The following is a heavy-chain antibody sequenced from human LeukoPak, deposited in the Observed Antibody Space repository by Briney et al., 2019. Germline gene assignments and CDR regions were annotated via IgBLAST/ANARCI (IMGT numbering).Heavy chain of an antibody. V-gene: IGHV1-46*01. CDR2: INPSGGST. CDR1: GYTFTSYY. CDR3: ARWAGRLISSSWLDY. Sequence: ASVKVSCKASGYTFTSYYMHWVRQAPGQGLEWMGIINPSGGSTSYAQKFQGRVTMTRDTSTSTVYMELSSLRSEDTAVYYCARWAGRLISSSWLDYWGQGTLVTVSS. D-gene: IGHD6-13*01. J-gene: IGHJ4*02.